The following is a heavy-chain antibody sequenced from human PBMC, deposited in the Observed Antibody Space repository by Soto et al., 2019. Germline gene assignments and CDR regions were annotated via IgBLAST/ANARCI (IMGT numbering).Heavy chain of an antibody. CDR2: IYTSGST. J-gene: IGHJ2*01. V-gene: IGHV4-4*07. Sequence: QVQLQESGPGLVKPSETLSLTCTVSGGSISSYYWSWIRQPAGKGLEWIGRIYTSGSTNYNPSLKSRVTMSVDTSKNQCSLKLSSVTAADTAVYYCARDYDSSGYGVWYFDLWGRGTLVTVSS. CDR3: ARDYDSSGYGVWYFDL. D-gene: IGHD3-22*01. CDR1: GGSISSYY.